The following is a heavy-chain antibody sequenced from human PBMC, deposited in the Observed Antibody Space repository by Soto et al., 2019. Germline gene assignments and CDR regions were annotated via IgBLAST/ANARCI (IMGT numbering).Heavy chain of an antibody. CDR1: GYIFTSYA. J-gene: IGHJ4*02. CDR2: INAGKGNT. V-gene: IGHV1-3*01. Sequence: ASVKVSCKASGYIFTSYAMHWVRQAPGQRLEWMGWINAGKGNTKYSQKFQGRVTITRDTSASTAYMELSSLRSEDTAVYYCARSAPPIDYWGQGSLVTVPQ. CDR3: ARSAPPIDY.